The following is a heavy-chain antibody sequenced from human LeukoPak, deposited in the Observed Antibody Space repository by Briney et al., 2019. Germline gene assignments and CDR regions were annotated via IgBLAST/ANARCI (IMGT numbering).Heavy chain of an antibody. CDR1: EFTFSSYE. CDR2: ISSSGSTI. D-gene: IGHD6-19*01. CDR3: ARDHAVAGTFDY. J-gene: IGHJ4*02. Sequence: GGSLRLSCAASEFTFSSYEMNWVRQAPGKGLEWVSYISSSGSTIYYADSVKGRFTISRDNAKNSLYLQMNSLRAEDTAVYYCARDHAVAGTFDYWGQGTLVTVSS. V-gene: IGHV3-48*03.